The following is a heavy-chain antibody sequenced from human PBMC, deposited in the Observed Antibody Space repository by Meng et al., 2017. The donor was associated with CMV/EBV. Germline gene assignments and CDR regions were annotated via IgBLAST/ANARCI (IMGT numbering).Heavy chain of an antibody. CDR2: ISSVRNYV. J-gene: IGHJ4*02. CDR1: GFAFSRYS. Sequence: GGSLRLSCVASGFAFSRYSMNWVRQAPGKGLEWVSSISSVRNYVDYVDSVKGRFTISRDNAKNSLFLQMNSLRADDTAVYYCARKGEYSGYDNYYGSVHWGQGTSVTAPQ. D-gene: IGHD3-9*01. CDR3: ARKGEYSGYDNYYGSVH. V-gene: IGHV3-21*01.